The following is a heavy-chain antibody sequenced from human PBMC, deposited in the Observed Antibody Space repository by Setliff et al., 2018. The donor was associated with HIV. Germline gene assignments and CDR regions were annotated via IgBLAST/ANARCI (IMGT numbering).Heavy chain of an antibody. J-gene: IGHJ6*02. CDR2: ISASGGSA. CDR1: GFTFSSYA. CDR3: AKDDRTGGAVVVYSGMDV. Sequence: GGSLRLSCAASGFTFSSYAMTWVRQAPGKGLEWVSGISASGGSAYYADSVKGRFTISRDSSKNTVFLQMNSLRAEDTAVFYCAKDDRTGGAVVVYSGMDVWGQGTTVTVSS. D-gene: IGHD3-16*01. V-gene: IGHV3-23*01.